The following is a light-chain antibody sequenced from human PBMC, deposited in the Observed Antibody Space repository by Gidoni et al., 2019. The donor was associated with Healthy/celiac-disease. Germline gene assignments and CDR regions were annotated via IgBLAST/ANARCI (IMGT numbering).Light chain of an antibody. J-gene: IGKJ4*01. CDR2: DAS. V-gene: IGKV1-33*01. CDR1: QDISNY. Sequence: IHITQSPSSLSAYVGDRVTITCQASQDISNYLNWYQQKPGKAPKLLIYDASNLETGVPSRFSGSGSGTDFTFTISSLQPEDIATYYCQQYDNLPLTFGEGTKLEIK. CDR3: QQYDNLPLT.